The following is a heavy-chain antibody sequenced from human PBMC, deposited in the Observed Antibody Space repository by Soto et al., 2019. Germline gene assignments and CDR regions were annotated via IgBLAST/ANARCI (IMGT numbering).Heavy chain of an antibody. V-gene: IGHV3-30*18. D-gene: IGHD3-10*02. CDR2: ISILGSYI. CDR1: GFAVNSYG. CDR3: AKQGRHGVGDVRYYFDY. Sequence: LRLSCAASGFAVNSYGMHRIHQPPGTWVEWVSVISILGSYIKYADSVKGRFTISRENDKHMMYMEMNSLRAEHTPVYYFAKQGRHGVGDVRYYFDYSAQGTLVTPSS. J-gene: IGHJ4*02.